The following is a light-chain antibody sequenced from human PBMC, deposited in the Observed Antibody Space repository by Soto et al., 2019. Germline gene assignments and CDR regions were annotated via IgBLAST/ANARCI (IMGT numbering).Light chain of an antibody. CDR2: DAS. J-gene: IGKJ2*01. V-gene: IGKV3-11*01. CDR3: QQRSNWPRT. CDR1: QSVSSY. Sequence: EIVLTQSQATLSLSPGERATLSCRASQSVSSYLAWYQQKPGQAPRLLIYDASNRATDIPARFSGSGSGTDITLTINSLEPEDFAVYYGQQRSNWPRTFGQGTKLEIK.